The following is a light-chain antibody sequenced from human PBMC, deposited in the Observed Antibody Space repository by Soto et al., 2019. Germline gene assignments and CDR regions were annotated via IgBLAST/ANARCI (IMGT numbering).Light chain of an antibody. CDR1: SSDVGGYNY. V-gene: IGLV2-14*01. CDR2: DVS. J-gene: IGLJ2*01. CDR3: SSYTSSNTVV. Sequence: QSVLTQPASVSGSPGQSITISCTGTSSDVGGYNYVSWYQQNPGKAPKLMIYDVSNRPSGVSNRFFGSKSGNTASLTISGLQAEDEADYYCSSYTSSNTVVFGGGTKVTVL.